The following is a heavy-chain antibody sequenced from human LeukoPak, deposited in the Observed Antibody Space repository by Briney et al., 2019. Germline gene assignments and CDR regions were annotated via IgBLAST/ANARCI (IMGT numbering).Heavy chain of an antibody. CDR2: INTDGTVT. V-gene: IGHV3-74*01. Sequence: GGSLRLSCAASGFTFSKYWMLWARQAPGKGLESVSRINTDGTVTTYADSVKGRFTVSRDNADNTMFLQMNSVRDEDTAVHYCATKQWLAPPPDSWGQGTPVTVS. CDR1: GFTFSKYW. J-gene: IGHJ4*02. CDR3: ATKQWLAPPPDS. D-gene: IGHD6-19*01.